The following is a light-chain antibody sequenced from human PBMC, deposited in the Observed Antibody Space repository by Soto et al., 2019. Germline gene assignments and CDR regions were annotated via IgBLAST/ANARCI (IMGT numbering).Light chain of an antibody. J-gene: IGKJ5*01. CDR3: QQRSNWLIS. CDR2: DAS. CDR1: QSVSSY. Sequence: EIVLTQSPATLSLSPGERATLSCRASQSVSSYLAWYQQKPGQAPRLLIFDASNRATDIPARFSGSGYGTDFSLTVSSLEPYDFTVYDYQQRSNWLISFGQGKRLEIK. V-gene: IGKV3-11*01.